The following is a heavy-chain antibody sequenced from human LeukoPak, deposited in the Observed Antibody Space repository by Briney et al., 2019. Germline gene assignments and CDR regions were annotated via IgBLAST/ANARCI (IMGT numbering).Heavy chain of an antibody. Sequence: GGSLRLSCEGSGFIFSSYSMNWVRQASGQGLQWLAYVSSGSNTIYYADSVKGRFTISREITKNSVYLQVNSLRDEDTAVYYCARGQGPGRNAFDIWGRGTMVTVSS. J-gene: IGHJ3*02. D-gene: IGHD1-14*01. V-gene: IGHV3-48*02. CDR3: ARGQGPGRNAFDI. CDR2: VSSGSNTI. CDR1: GFIFSSYS.